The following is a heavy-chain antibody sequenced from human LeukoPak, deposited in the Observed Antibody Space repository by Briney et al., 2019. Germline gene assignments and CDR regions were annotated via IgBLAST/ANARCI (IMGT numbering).Heavy chain of an antibody. J-gene: IGHJ4*02. CDR1: GASISSGTYS. CDR2: FSYSGDG. V-gene: IGHV4-39*01. CDR3: WAIVPTNKLDY. Sequence: KSSETLSLTCAVSGASISSGTYSWGWMRQPPGKGPEWIGSFSYSGDGYYHSSLKSRVTISMGTSKNQFSLEVTSVTAADTAVYYCWAIVPTNKLDYWGQGTLVTVSS. D-gene: IGHD5-12*01.